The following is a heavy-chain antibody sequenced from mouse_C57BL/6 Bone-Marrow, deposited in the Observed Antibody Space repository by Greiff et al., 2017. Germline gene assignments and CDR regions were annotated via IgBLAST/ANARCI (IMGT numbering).Heavy chain of an antibody. D-gene: IGHD1-1*01. J-gene: IGHJ2*01. CDR3: ARVGYYYGSSYRYYFAY. V-gene: IGHV1-55*01. CDR1: GYTFTSYW. Sequence: VQLQQPGAELVKPGSSVKMSCKASGYTFTSYWITWVKQRPIQGLEWIGDIYPAGGSTNYNQKFKSKATLTVDTSSSTAYMQLSSLTSEDTAVYYCARVGYYYGSSYRYYFAYWGQGTTLTVSA. CDR2: IYPAGGST.